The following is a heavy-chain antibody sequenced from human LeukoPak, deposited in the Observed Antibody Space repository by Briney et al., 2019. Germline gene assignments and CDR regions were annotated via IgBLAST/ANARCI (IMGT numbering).Heavy chain of an antibody. D-gene: IGHD2-15*01. CDR1: GYTFTSHD. V-gene: IGHV1-8*01. J-gene: IGHJ4*02. CDR2: MNPNSGNT. Sequence: GASVKVSCKASGYTFTSHDINWVRQATGQGLEWMGWMNPNSGNTGYAQKFQGRVTMTRNTSISTAYMELSSLRSEDTAVYYCARGLVVAATPSYWGQGTLVTVSS. CDR3: ARGLVVAATPSY.